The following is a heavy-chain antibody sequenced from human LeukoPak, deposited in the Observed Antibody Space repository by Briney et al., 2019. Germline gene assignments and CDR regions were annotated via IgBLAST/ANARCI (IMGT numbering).Heavy chain of an antibody. CDR3: AREWELLLPYYFDY. J-gene: IGHJ4*02. V-gene: IGHV3-7*01. CDR2: IKQDGSET. D-gene: IGHD1-26*01. CDR1: GFSFSDYW. Sequence: PGGSLRLSCATSGFSFSDYWMSWVRQAPGKGLEWVANIKQDGSETYYVDSVKGRFTISRDNAKKSLYLQMNNLRADDTAVYYCAREWELLLPYYFDYWGQGTLVTVSS.